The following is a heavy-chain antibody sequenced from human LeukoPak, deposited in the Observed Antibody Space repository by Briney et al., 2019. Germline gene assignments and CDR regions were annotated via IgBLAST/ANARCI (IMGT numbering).Heavy chain of an antibody. J-gene: IGHJ4*02. D-gene: IGHD3-3*01. V-gene: IGHV3-7*01. CDR2: IKQDGSEK. CDR1: GFTFSSYW. CDR3: ARGSITIFGVVIDRRYYFDY. Sequence: GGSLRLSCAASGFTFSSYWMSWVRQAPGKGLEWVANIKQDGSEKYYVDSVKGRFTISRDNAKNSLYPQMNSLRAEDTAVYYCARGSITIFGVVIDRRYYFDYWGQGTLVTVSS.